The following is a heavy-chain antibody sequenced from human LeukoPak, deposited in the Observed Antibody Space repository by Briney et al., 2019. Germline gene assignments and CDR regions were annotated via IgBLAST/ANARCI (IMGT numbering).Heavy chain of an antibody. Sequence: ASVKVSCTASGYTFTSYAMHWVRQAPGQRLEWMGWINAGSGNTKYSQKFQGRVTITRDTSASTAYMELSSLRYEDTAVYYCARDSGPLLLWFGELLNPLDYWGQGTLVTVSS. CDR3: ARDSGPLLLWFGELLNPLDY. CDR2: INAGSGNT. CDR1: GYTFTSYA. J-gene: IGHJ4*02. D-gene: IGHD3-10*01. V-gene: IGHV1-3*01.